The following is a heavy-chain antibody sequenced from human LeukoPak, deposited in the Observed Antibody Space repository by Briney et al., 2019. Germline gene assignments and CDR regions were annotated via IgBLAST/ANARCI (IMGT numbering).Heavy chain of an antibody. CDR3: ARDKSASSPREWFDP. D-gene: IGHD6-6*01. J-gene: IGHJ5*02. Sequence: GGSLRLSCAASGFIFGSYAMSWVRQGPEKGLERVSTISPSGSATYYADSVKGRFTISRDNSKSTLYLQMNSLRDEDTALYHCARDKSASSPREWFDPWGQGTVVTVSS. CDR1: GFIFGSYA. CDR2: ISPSGSAT. V-gene: IGHV3-23*01.